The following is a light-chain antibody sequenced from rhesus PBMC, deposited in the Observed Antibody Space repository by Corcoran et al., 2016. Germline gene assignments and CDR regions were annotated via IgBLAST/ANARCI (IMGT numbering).Light chain of an antibody. CDR1: QGISSW. CDR2: KAS. Sequence: DIQMTQSPSSLSASVGDRVTITCRASQGISSWLAWYQQKPGKAPKLLIYKASSLQSGVPPRFSGSGFGTDFTLTINSLQPEDFATYYCQQYNSAPRTFGQGTKVEIK. J-gene: IGKJ1*01. V-gene: IGKV1-21*01. CDR3: QQYNSAPRT.